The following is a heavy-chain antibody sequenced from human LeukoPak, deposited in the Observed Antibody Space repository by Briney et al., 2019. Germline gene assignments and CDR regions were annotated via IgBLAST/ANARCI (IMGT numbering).Heavy chain of an antibody. CDR2: ISATDSRP. D-gene: IGHD5-18*01. J-gene: IGHJ4*02. V-gene: IGHV3-23*01. Sequence: GGSLRLSCVASGFTFTNFAMSWVRQAPGKGLEWVSAISATDSRPYYADSVKGRFTISRDNSKSTLYLQLNGLRGEDTAIYYCAKDLSYGFDYWGQGTLVTVSS. CDR3: AKDLSYGFDY. CDR1: GFTFTNFA.